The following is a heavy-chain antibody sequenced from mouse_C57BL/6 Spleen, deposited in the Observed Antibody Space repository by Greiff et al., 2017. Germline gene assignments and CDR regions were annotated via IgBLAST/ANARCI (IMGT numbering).Heavy chain of an antibody. J-gene: IGHJ3*01. Sequence: VKLVESGGGLVKPGGSLKLSCAASGFTFSDYGMHWVRQAPEKGLVWVAYISSGSSTIYYADTGKGRFTISRDNAKNTLFLQMTSLRSEDTAMYYCARGRSYWGQGTLVTVSA. CDR3: ARGRSY. V-gene: IGHV5-17*01. CDR1: GFTFSDYG. CDR2: ISSGSSTI.